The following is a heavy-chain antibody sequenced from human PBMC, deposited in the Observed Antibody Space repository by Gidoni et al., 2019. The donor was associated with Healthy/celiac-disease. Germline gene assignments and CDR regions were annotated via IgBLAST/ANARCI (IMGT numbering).Heavy chain of an antibody. V-gene: IGHV3-30*18. D-gene: IGHD1-26*01. Sequence: QVQLVESGGGVVQPGRSLRLSCAASGFTFSSYGMHWVRQAPGKGLEWVAVISYDGSNKYYADSVKGRFTISRDNSKNTLDLQMNSLRAEDTAVYYCAKAPEGAFYIFDYWGQGTLVTVSS. CDR2: ISYDGSNK. CDR1: GFTFSSYG. J-gene: IGHJ4*02. CDR3: AKAPEGAFYIFDY.